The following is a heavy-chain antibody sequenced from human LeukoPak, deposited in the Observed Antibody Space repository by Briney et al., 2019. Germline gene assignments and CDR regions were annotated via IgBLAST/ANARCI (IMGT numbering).Heavy chain of an antibody. CDR3: ARPPGDY. CDR1: GFNFSTYG. D-gene: IGHD1-26*01. V-gene: IGHV3-7*01. Sequence: GGSLRLSCAASGFNFSTYGMSWVRQAPGKGLEWVANIKQDGSEKYYVDSVKGRLTISRDNAKNSLFLQMNSLRAEDTAVYYCARPPGDYWGQGTLVTVSS. CDR2: IKQDGSEK. J-gene: IGHJ4*02.